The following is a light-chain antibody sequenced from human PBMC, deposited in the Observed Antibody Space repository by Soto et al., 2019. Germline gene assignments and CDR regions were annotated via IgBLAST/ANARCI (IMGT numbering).Light chain of an antibody. V-gene: IGLV2-8*01. CDR2: EVS. J-gene: IGLJ2*01. CDR1: SSDVGGYNY. Sequence: HSALTQPPSASGSPGQSVTISCTGSSSDVGGYNYVSWYQQHPGKAPKFMIYEVSKRPSGVPDRFSGSKSGNTASLTVSGLQAEDEADYYCSSYAGSNNVIFGGGTKVTVL. CDR3: SSYAGSNNVI.